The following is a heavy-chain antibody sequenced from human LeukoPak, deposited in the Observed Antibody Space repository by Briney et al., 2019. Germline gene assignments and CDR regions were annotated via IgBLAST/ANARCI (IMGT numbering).Heavy chain of an antibody. CDR1: GGYFCGYY. V-gene: IGHV4-59*01. CDR2: IYYSGST. CDR3: ARGEGIAAADFDY. Sequence: SETLSLTCAVYGGYFCGYYWSWLRQPPGKGLEWIGYIYYSGSTNYNPSLKSRVTISVDTSKNQFSLKLSSVTAADTAVYYCARGEGIAAADFDYWGQGTLVTVSS. J-gene: IGHJ4*02. D-gene: IGHD6-13*01.